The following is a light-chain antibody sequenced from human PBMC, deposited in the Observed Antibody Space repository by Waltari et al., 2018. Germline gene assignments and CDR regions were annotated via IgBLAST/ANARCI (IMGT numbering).Light chain of an antibody. CDR3: QQRSSWTPHT. CDR1: QSVGTY. V-gene: IGKV3-11*01. Sequence: EIVLTQSPVTLSLSPGETATLSCRASQSVGTYLALNQQKPGQAPSLLIYDASNRATGIPDRFRGSGSGTDFTLTISSLEPEDFALYYCQQRSSWTPHTFGQGARLEIK. J-gene: IGKJ2*01. CDR2: DAS.